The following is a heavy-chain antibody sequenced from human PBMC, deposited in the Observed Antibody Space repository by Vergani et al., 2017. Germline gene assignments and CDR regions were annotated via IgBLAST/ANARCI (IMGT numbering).Heavy chain of an antibody. CDR2: ISSSGSTI. Sequence: QVQLVESGGGVVQPGRSLRLSCAASGFTFSDYYMSWIRQAPGKGLEWVSYISSSGSTIYYADSVKGRFTISRDNAKNSLYLQMNSLRAEDTAVYYCATSTPVADDAFDIWGQGTMVTVSS. D-gene: IGHD6-19*01. CDR3: ATSTPVADDAFDI. CDR1: GFTFSDYY. V-gene: IGHV3-11*01. J-gene: IGHJ3*02.